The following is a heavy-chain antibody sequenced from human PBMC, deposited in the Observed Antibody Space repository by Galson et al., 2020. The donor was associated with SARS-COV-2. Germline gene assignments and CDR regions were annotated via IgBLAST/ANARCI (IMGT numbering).Heavy chain of an antibody. CDR2: MSNDGTNA. D-gene: IGHD1-26*01. CDR3: ARDLEECELRSPFDY. CDR1: GFSFSRYA. Sequence: GGSLRLSCAASGFSFSRYAMHWVRQAPGKGLEWVAVMSNDGTNAYYADSVKGRFTISRDNSKNTLYLQMNSLRAEDTAVYYCARDLEECELRSPFDYWGQGTLLTVSS. V-gene: IGHV3-30*07. J-gene: IGHJ4*02.